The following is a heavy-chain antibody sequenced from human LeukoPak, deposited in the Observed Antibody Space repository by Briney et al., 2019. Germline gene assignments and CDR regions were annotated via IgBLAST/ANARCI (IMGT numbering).Heavy chain of an antibody. V-gene: IGHV3-23*01. Sequence: GGSLRLSCAASGFTFSSYAMSWVRQAPGKGLEWVSAISGSGGSTYYADSVKGRFTISRDNSKNTLYLQMNSPRAEDTAVYYCARGGSYLSAFDIWGQGTMVTVSS. D-gene: IGHD1-26*01. J-gene: IGHJ3*02. CDR3: ARGGSYLSAFDI. CDR1: GFTFSSYA. CDR2: ISGSGGST.